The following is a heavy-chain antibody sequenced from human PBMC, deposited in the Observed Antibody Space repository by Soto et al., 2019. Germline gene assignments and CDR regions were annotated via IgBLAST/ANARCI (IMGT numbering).Heavy chain of an antibody. CDR3: ARERITMVRDRGGWFDP. V-gene: IGHV4-31*03. CDR1: GGSISSGGYY. CDR2: IYYSGST. J-gene: IGHJ5*02. Sequence: SETLSLTCTVSGGSISSGGYYWSWIRQHPGKGLEWIGYIYYSGSTYYNPSLKSRVTISVDTSKNQFSLKLSSVTAADTAVYYCARERITMVRDRGGWFDPWGQGTLVTVSS. D-gene: IGHD3-10*01.